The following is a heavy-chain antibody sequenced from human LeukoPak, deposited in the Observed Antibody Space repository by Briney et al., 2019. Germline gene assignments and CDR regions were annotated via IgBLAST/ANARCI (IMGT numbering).Heavy chain of an antibody. D-gene: IGHD3-16*02. V-gene: IGHV3-48*03. CDR2: LSSSGSAF. Sequence: GGSLRLSCEDSGFTFRSYEMNWVRQAPGKGLEWIAYLSSSGSAFSYADSVKGRFTIPRDNAKNSVYLEMNSLRADDTAVYYCARDRGLRLGELSLWGQGTLVTVSS. J-gene: IGHJ4*02. CDR1: GFTFRSYE. CDR3: ARDRGLRLGELSL.